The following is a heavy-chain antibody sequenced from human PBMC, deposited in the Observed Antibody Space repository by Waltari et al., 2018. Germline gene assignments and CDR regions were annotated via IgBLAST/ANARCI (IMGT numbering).Heavy chain of an antibody. CDR3: ARRVTTALVRGGGYGMDV. CDR2: INAGNGNT. V-gene: IGHV1-3*01. J-gene: IGHJ6*02. CDR1: GYTFTSYA. Sequence: QVQLVQSGAEVKKPGASVKVSCKASGYTFTSYAMHWVRQAPGPRLEWMGWINAGNGNTKYSQKFQGRVTITRDTSASTAYMELSSLRSEDTAVYYCARRVTTALVRGGGYGMDVWGQGTTVTVSS. D-gene: IGHD3-10*01.